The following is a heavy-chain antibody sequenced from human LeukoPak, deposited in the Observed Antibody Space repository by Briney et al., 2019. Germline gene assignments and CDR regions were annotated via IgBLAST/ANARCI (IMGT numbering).Heavy chain of an antibody. V-gene: IGHV4-39*07. CDR1: GGSISSSSYY. CDR3: AKQGGGLVGMDV. CDR2: IYYSGST. D-gene: IGHD5-12*01. J-gene: IGHJ6*02. Sequence: SETLSLTCTVSGGSISSSSYYWDWIRQPPGKGLEWIGSIYYSGSTNYNPSLKSRVTMSVDTSKNQFSLKLSSVTAADTAVYYCAKQGGGLVGMDVWGQGTTVTVSS.